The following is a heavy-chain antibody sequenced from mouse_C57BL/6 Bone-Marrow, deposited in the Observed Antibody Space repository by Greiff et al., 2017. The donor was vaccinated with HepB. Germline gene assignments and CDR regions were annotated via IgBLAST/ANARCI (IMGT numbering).Heavy chain of an antibody. CDR2: IYPRDGST. CDR1: GYTFTDHT. V-gene: IGHV1-78*01. Sequence: VKLMESDAELVKPGASVKISCKVSGYTFTDHTIHWMKQRPEQGLEWIGYIYPRDGSTKYNEKFKGKATLTADKSSSTAYMQLNSLTSEDSAVYFCAELGRAPYYAMDYWGQGTSVTVSS. J-gene: IGHJ4*01. CDR3: AELGRAPYYAMDY. D-gene: IGHD4-1*01.